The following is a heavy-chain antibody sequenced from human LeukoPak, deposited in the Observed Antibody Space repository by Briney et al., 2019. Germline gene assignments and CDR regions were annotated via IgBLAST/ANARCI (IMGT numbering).Heavy chain of an antibody. D-gene: IGHD3-3*01. CDR1: GFTFYKSA. Sequence: GGSLRLSCAASGFTFYKSAMTWVRQAPGTGLEWVSAISGRGDFTYYADSVKGRFTISRDNSKNMLYLQMTSLRADDTAVYYCARREAEESGPIDYWGHGTLVTVSS. CDR3: ARREAEESGPIDY. V-gene: IGHV3-23*01. CDR2: ISGRGDFT. J-gene: IGHJ4*01.